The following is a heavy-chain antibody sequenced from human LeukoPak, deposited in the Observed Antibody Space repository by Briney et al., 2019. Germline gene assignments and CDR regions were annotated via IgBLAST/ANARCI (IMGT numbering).Heavy chain of an antibody. D-gene: IGHD6-13*01. CDR3: ASIAAAGRDFDY. CDR1: GFTFSSYS. Sequence: GGSLRLSCAASGFTFSSYSMNWVRQAPGKGLEWVSSISSSSSYIYYADSVKGRFTISRDNAKNSLHLQMNSLRAEDTAVYYCASIAAAGRDFDYWGQGTLVTVSS. J-gene: IGHJ4*02. CDR2: ISSSSSYI. V-gene: IGHV3-21*01.